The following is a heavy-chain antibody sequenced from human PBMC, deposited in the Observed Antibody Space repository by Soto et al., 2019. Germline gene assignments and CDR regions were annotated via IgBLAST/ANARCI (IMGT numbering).Heavy chain of an antibody. CDR1: GGSISSYY. D-gene: IGHD3-9*01. V-gene: IGHV4-59*01. J-gene: IGHJ5*02. CDR2: IYYSGST. Sequence: KPSETLSLTCTVSGGSISSYYWSWIRQPPGKGLEWIGYIYYSGSTNYNPSLKSRVTISVDTSKNQFSLKLSSVTAADTAVYYCARGLYYDILTGYYPFDPWGQGTLVTVSS. CDR3: ARGLYYDILTGYYPFDP.